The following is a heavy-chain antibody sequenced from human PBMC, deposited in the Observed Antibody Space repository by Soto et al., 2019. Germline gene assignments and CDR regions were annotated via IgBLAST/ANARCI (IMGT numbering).Heavy chain of an antibody. CDR2: IKQDGSEK. CDR3: ARGRGDY. J-gene: IGHJ4*02. CDR1: GFTFSSYW. Sequence: EVQLVESGGGLVQPGGSLRLSCAASGFTFSSYWMSWVRQAPGKGRGWLANIKQDGSEKYYVGSVKGRFTISRDNAKNSLYLQRNGLGAEDPAVYYCARGRGDYWGQGTLVTVSS. V-gene: IGHV3-7*05.